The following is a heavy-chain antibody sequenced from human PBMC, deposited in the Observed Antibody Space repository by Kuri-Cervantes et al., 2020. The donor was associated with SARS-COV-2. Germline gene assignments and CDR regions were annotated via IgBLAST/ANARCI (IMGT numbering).Heavy chain of an antibody. D-gene: IGHD2-15*01. CDR3: ARPQGYCSGGSCPDAFDI. Sequence: GESLKISCAASGFSFSMYWMSWVRQAPGKGLEWVANIKKDGSEKYYVDSVKGRFTISRDNSKNTLYLQMNSLRAEDTAVYYCARPQGYCSGGSCPDAFDIWGQGTMVTVSS. CDR1: GFSFSMYW. CDR2: IKKDGSEK. J-gene: IGHJ3*02. V-gene: IGHV3-7*01.